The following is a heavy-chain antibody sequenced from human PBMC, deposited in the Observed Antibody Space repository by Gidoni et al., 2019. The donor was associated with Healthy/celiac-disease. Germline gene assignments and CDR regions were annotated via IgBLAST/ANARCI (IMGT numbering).Heavy chain of an antibody. D-gene: IGHD3-16*02. V-gene: IGHV3-48*02. Sequence: EVQLVESGGGLVQPGGSLRLSCAASGFTFSSYSMNWVRQAPGKGLEWVSYISSSSSTIYYADSVKGRFTISRDNAKNSLYLQMNSLRDEDTAVYYCARDGPWGAIFRLANWFDPWGQGTLVTVSS. CDR1: GFTFSSYS. CDR2: ISSSSSTI. J-gene: IGHJ5*02. CDR3: ARDGPWGAIFRLANWFDP.